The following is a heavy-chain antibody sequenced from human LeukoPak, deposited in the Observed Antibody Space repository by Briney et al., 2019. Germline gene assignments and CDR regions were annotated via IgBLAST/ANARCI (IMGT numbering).Heavy chain of an antibody. Sequence: SVKVPCKASGGTFSSYAISWVRQAPGQGLEWMGRIIPILGIANYAQKFQGRVTITADKSTSTAYMELSSLRSEDTAVYYCAREEGYGDYPEYFQHWGQGTLVTVSS. CDR2: IIPILGIA. D-gene: IGHD4-17*01. J-gene: IGHJ1*01. V-gene: IGHV1-69*04. CDR1: GGTFSSYA. CDR3: AREEGYGDYPEYFQH.